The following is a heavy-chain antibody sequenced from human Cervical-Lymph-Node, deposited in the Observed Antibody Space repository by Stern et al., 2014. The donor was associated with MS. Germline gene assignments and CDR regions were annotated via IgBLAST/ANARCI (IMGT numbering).Heavy chain of an antibody. CDR2: IYWDDDK. CDR1: GFSLSTSGVG. D-gene: IGHD5-24*01. CDR3: AHRNVEMATILFDY. J-gene: IGHJ4*02. V-gene: IGHV2-5*02. Sequence: QFTLRESCPTLVKPTQNLTLTCTFSGFSLSTSGVGVGWIRQPPGKALEXLALIYWDDDKRYSPSLKSRLTITKDTSKNQVVLTMTNMDPVDTATYYCAHRNVEMATILFDYWGQGTLVTVSS.